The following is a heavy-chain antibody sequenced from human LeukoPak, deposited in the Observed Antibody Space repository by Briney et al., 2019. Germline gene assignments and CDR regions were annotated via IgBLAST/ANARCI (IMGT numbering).Heavy chain of an antibody. CDR2: INPSGGST. CDR1: GYTFTSYY. D-gene: IGHD3-10*01. CDR3: ARRDYYGSGSYPYYYQNHMDV. V-gene: IGHV1-46*01. J-gene: IGHJ6*03. Sequence: GASVKVSCKASGYTFTSYYMHWVRQAPGQGLEWMGIINPSGGSTSYAQKFQGRVTITADESTSTAYMELSSLRSEDTAVYYCARRDYYGSGSYPYYYQNHMDVWGKGTTVTISS.